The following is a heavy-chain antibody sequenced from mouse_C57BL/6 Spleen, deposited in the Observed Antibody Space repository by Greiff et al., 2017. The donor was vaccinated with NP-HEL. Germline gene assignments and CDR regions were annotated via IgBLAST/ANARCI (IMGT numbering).Heavy chain of an antibody. D-gene: IGHD2-12*01. J-gene: IGHJ4*01. CDR3: ARGLVYESAMDY. V-gene: IGHV3-6*01. Sequence: ESGPGLVKPSQSLSLTCSVTGYSITSGYYWNWIRQFPGNKLEWMGYISYDGSNNYNPSLKNRISITRDTSKNQFFLKLNSVTTEDTATYYCARGLVYESAMDYWGQGTSVTVSS. CDR2: ISYDGSN. CDR1: GYSITSGYY.